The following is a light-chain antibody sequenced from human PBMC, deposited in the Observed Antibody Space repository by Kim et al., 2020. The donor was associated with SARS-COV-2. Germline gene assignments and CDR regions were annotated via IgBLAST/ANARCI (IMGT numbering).Light chain of an antibody. CDR3: QVWESTTTV. V-gene: IGLV3-1*01. J-gene: IGLJ2*01. CDR2: QDE. CDR1: RLGNKY. Sequence: SYELTQPPSVSVSPGQTASITCSGDRLGNKYVCWYQQKPGQSPVVVMYQDERRPSGIPERFSGSNSGNTATLTISGTQAMDEADYYCQVWESTTTVFGGGTQLTVL.